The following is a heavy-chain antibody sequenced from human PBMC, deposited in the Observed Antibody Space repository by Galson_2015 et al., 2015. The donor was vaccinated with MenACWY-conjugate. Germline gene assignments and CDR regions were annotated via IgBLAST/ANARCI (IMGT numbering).Heavy chain of an antibody. V-gene: IGHV3-74*01. Sequence: SLRLSCAASGFIDNTYWMHWVRQAPGKGLVWVSRINPGGSSTTYADSVKDRFTISRDNAKNTLYLQMNSLRPEDTAVFYCAKTRGASFYFDSWGQGTLVTVSS. CDR1: GFIDNTYW. CDR2: INPGGSST. D-gene: IGHD1-26*01. J-gene: IGHJ4*02. CDR3: AKTRGASFYFDS.